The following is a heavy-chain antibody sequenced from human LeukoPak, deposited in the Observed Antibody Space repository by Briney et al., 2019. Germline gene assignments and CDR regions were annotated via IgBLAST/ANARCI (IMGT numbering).Heavy chain of an antibody. J-gene: IGHJ4*02. CDR2: INPSGGST. CDR1: GYSFTNYY. CDR3: ARTRGYYFDY. V-gene: IGHV1-46*01. Sequence: ASVKVSCKASGYSFTNYYMHWVRQAPGQGLEWMGVINPSGGSTTYAQKFQGRVTMTRDMSTSTVYMELSSLTSEDTAVYYCARTRGYYFDYWGQGPLVTVSS.